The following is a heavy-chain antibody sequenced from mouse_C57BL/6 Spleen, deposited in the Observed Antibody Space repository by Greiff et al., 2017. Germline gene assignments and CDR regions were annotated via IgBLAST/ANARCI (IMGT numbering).Heavy chain of an antibody. Sequence: EVQLQESGPGMVKPSQSLSLTCTVTGYSITSGYDWHWIRHFPGNKLEWMGYISYSGSTNYNPSLKSRISITHDTSKNHFFLKLNSVTTEDTATYYCARGHYYGSSWFAYWGQGTLVTVSA. D-gene: IGHD1-1*01. CDR3: ARGHYYGSSWFAY. CDR1: GYSITSGYD. V-gene: IGHV3-1*01. CDR2: ISYSGST. J-gene: IGHJ3*01.